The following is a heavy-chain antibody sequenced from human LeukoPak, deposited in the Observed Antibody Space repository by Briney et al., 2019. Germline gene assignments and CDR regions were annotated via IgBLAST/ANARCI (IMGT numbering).Heavy chain of an antibody. D-gene: IGHD1-1*01. J-gene: IGHJ4*02. CDR2: IYYSGSP. CDR3: ATWRTAKTGFDY. Sequence: PSETLSLTCTVSGGSISNNNYYWAWIRQPPGKGLECIGSIYYSGSPYYNPSLKSRVTISVDTSKNQFSLRLSSVTAADTAVYYCATWRTAKTGFDYWGQGTLVTVSS. CDR1: GGSISNNNYY. V-gene: IGHV4-39*01.